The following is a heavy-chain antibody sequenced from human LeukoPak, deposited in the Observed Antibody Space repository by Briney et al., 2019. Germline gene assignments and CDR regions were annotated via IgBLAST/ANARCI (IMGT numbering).Heavy chain of an antibody. D-gene: IGHD5-12*01. J-gene: IGHJ4*02. V-gene: IGHV3-9*01. CDR2: ISWNSGSI. Sequence: GGSLRLSCAASGFTFDDYAMHSVRQAPGKGLEWGSGISWNSGSIGYADSVKGRFTISRDNAKNSLYLQMNSLGAEDTALYYCAIVSGYEGFDDWGRGTLVTVSS. CDR3: AIVSGYEGFDD. CDR1: GFTFDDYA.